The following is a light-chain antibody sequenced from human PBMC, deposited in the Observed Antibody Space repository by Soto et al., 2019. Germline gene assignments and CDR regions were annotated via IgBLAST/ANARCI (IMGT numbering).Light chain of an antibody. V-gene: IGKV3-20*01. CDR2: GAS. J-gene: IGKJ3*01. Sequence: ELVLTQSPGTLSLSPGERATLSCRASQSVSSSYLAWYQQKPGQAPRLLIHGASSRATGIRDRFSGSGSGTDFTLTISRLEPEDFAVYYCQQYGSSIFTFGPGTKVDIK. CDR3: QQYGSSIFT. CDR1: QSVSSSY.